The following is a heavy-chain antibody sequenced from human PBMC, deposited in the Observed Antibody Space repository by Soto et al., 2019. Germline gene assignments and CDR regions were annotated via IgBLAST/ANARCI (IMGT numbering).Heavy chain of an antibody. Sequence: SCKGSGYSFTSYWISWVRQMPGKGLEWMGRIDPSDSYTNYSPSFQGHVTISADKSISTAYLQWSSLKASDTAMYYCASDSSSSNRFDYWGQGTLVTVSS. CDR2: IDPSDSYT. CDR3: ASDSSSSNRFDY. V-gene: IGHV5-10-1*01. J-gene: IGHJ4*02. CDR1: GYSFTSYW. D-gene: IGHD6-6*01.